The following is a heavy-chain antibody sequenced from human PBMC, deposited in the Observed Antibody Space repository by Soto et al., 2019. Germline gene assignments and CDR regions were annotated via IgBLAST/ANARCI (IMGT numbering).Heavy chain of an antibody. CDR3: AKSSVWYPYFDS. CDR1: EFSFDDYA. J-gene: IGHJ4*02. D-gene: IGHD6-13*01. V-gene: IGHV3-23*01. CDR2: ITYTGGST. Sequence: EAQLLESGGDLVQPGGSLRLSCAASEFSFDDYAMSWVRQAPGKGLEWVSSITYTGGSTYYADSVKGRFTISRDNSRDTLFLQMNSLRADDTAIYYCAKSSVWYPYFDSWGQGTLVTVSS.